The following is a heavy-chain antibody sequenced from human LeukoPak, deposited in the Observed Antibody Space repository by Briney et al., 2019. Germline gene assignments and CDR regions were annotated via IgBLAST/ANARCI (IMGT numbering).Heavy chain of an antibody. D-gene: IGHD5-18*01. CDR2: ISYDGSNK. CDR3: AKGELGLWFDY. V-gene: IGHV3-30*18. Sequence: GGSLRLSCAASRFTFSSYGMHWVRQAPGKGLEWVALISYDGSNKYYADSVKGRFTISRDNSKDTLYLQMNSLRAEDTAVYYCAKGELGLWFDYWGQGTLVTVSS. CDR1: RFTFSSYG. J-gene: IGHJ4*02.